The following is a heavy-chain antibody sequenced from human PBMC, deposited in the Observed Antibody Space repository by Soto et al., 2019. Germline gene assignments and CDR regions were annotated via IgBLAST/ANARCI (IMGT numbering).Heavy chain of an antibody. CDR3: AMIVLAPAALGTIDY. CDR1: GDSISSSISY. J-gene: IGHJ4*02. D-gene: IGHD2-2*01. Sequence: LSLTCTVSGDSISSSISYWGWIRQPPGKGLEWIGNIHYSGTTYYNPSLKSRLTISVGTSKNQFSLRLSSVTAADTAVYYCAMIVLAPAALGTIDYWGQGTLVTVSS. V-gene: IGHV4-39*01. CDR2: IHYSGTT.